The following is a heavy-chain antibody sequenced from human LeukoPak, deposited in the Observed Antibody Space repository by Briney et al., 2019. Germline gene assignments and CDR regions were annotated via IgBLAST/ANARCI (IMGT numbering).Heavy chain of an antibody. Sequence: PGGSLRLSCAASGFTFSSYAMHWVRQAPGKGLEYVSAISSNGGSTYYANSVKGRFTISRDNSKNTLYLQMGSLRAEDMAVYYCAILGAGGFDYWGQGTLVTVSS. CDR1: GFTFSSYA. CDR3: AILGAGGFDY. CDR2: ISSNGGST. D-gene: IGHD6-19*01. J-gene: IGHJ4*02. V-gene: IGHV3-64*01.